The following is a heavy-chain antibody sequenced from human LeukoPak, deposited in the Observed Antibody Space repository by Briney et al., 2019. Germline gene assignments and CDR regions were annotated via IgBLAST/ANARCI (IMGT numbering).Heavy chain of an antibody. CDR2: ISPEGGKK. CDR1: GFTFSSFS. D-gene: IGHD3-22*01. CDR3: AREPHYYDSSGYYTPYADY. J-gene: IGHJ4*02. V-gene: IGHV3-30-3*01. Sequence: GGSLRLSCAASGFTFSSFSIHWVRQALGKGLEWVAVISPEGGKKFYADSVKGRFTISRDNSKNTLYLQMNSLGAEDTAVYYCAREPHYYDSSGYYTPYADYWGQGTLVTVSS.